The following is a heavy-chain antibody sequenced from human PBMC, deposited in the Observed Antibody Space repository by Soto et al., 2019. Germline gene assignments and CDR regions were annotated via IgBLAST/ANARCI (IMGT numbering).Heavy chain of an antibody. V-gene: IGHV3-30*18. CDR3: AKGGRQWLVTSDFNY. CDR1: GFTFSDYA. Sequence: VQLVESGGGVVQPGRSLRLSCAASGFTFSDYAMHWVRQAPGKGQVWVAVVSHDGRNTHYADSVKGRFTISRDSSKNTVSLEMTSLRAEDTAVYYCAKGGRQWLVTSDFNYRGQGALVSVSS. D-gene: IGHD6-19*01. CDR2: VSHDGRNT. J-gene: IGHJ4*02.